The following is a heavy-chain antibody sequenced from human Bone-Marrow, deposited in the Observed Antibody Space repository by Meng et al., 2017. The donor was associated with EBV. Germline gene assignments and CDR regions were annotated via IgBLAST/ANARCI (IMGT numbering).Heavy chain of an antibody. CDR2: IKSKSDGETT. Sequence: EVQLVESGXXXXXPXXAXXLSCAVSGLTFTNAWMSWVRQVPGKGLEWVGRIKSKSDGETTQYAAPVQGRFTISRDDSENKLYLQMDSLKIEDTAIYFCSTINDNYVWGTYVVPLDYWGQGTLVTVSS. V-gene: IGHV3-15*01. CDR3: STINDNYVWGTYVVPLDY. J-gene: IGHJ4*02. CDR1: GLTFTNAW. D-gene: IGHD3-16*01.